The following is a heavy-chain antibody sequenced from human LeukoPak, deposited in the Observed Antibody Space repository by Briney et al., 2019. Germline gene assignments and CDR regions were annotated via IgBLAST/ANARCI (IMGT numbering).Heavy chain of an antibody. CDR3: ARGSPCSSSSIWFGP. Sequence: SVKVSCKASGGTFSSYAISWVRQAPGQGLEWMGRIIPILGIANYAQKFQGRVTITADKSTSTAYVELSSLRSEDTAVYYCARGSPCSSSSIWFGPWGQGTLVTVSS. J-gene: IGHJ5*02. V-gene: IGHV1-69*04. CDR1: GGTFSSYA. D-gene: IGHD6-6*01. CDR2: IIPILGIA.